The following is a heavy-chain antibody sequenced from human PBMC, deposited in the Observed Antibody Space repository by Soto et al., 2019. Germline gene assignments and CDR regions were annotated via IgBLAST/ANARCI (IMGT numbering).Heavy chain of an antibody. Sequence: GGSLRLSCAASGFAFSSYAMSWVRQAPGEGLEWVSAISGSGGSTYYADSVKGRFTISRDNSKNTLYLQMNSLRAEDTAVYYCAKPSSVVVPRANFDYWGQGTLVTVSS. CDR3: AKPSSVVVPRANFDY. J-gene: IGHJ4*02. CDR1: GFAFSSYA. D-gene: IGHD3-22*01. V-gene: IGHV3-23*01. CDR2: ISGSGGST.